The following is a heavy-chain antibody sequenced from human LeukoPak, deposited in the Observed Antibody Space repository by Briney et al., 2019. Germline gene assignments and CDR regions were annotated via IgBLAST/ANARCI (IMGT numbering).Heavy chain of an antibody. J-gene: IGHJ4*02. CDR2: ISGSGGST. D-gene: IGHD6-19*01. V-gene: IGHV3-23*01. CDR1: GFTFSSYA. CDR3: AEDGAVAGTFDY. Sequence: PGGSLRLSCAASGFTFSSYAMGWVRQAPGKGLEWVSAISGSGGSTYYADSVKGRFTISRDNSKNTLYLQMNSLRAEDTAVYYCAEDGAVAGTFDYWGQGTLVTVSS.